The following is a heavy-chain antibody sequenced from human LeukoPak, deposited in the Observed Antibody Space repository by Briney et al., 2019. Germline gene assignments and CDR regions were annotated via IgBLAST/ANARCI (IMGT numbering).Heavy chain of an antibody. Sequence: GSLRLSCAASGFTISNYAMSWIRQPPRKGLEWIGYIYYSGSTNYNPFLKSRVTISVDTSKNQFSLKLSSVTAADTAVYYCARERGSGAFDIWGQGTMVTVSS. D-gene: IGHD3-10*01. V-gene: IGHV4-59*01. CDR2: IYYSGST. CDR3: ARERGSGAFDI. CDR1: GFTISNYA. J-gene: IGHJ3*02.